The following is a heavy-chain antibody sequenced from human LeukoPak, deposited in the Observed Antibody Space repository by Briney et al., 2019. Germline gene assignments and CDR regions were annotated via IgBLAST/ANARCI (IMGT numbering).Heavy chain of an antibody. Sequence: SETLSLTCAVYGGSFSGYYLSWIRQPPGKGLEWIGEINHSGSTNYNPSLKSRVTISVDTSKNQFSLKLSSVTAADTAVYYCARARPPRITIFGVVHAFDIWGQGTMVTVSS. J-gene: IGHJ3*02. CDR2: INHSGST. V-gene: IGHV4-34*01. D-gene: IGHD3-3*01. CDR3: ARARPPRITIFGVVHAFDI. CDR1: GGSFSGYY.